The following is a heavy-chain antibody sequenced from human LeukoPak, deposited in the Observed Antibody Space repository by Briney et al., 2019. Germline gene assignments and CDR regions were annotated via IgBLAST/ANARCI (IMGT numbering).Heavy chain of an antibody. CDR1: GYSISSGYY. CDR3: ARERIERYPYASSDFDY. V-gene: IGHV4-38-2*02. J-gene: IGHJ4*02. CDR2: IYHSGST. D-gene: IGHD3-16*01. Sequence: ASETLSLTCTVSGYSISSGYYWGWIRQPPGKGLEWIGSIYHSGSTYYNPSLKSRVTISVDTSKNQFSLKVTSVTAADTALYYCARERIERYPYASSDFDYWGRGTLVTVSS.